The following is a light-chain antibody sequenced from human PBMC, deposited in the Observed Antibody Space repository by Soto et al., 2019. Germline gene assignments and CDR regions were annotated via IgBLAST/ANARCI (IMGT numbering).Light chain of an antibody. CDR2: GAS. Sequence: TQSPGTLSLSPGERATLSCRASQNVRNNYIGWYQQKPGQAPRLLIYGASTRATGIPARFSGSGSGTEFTLTISSLQSEDFAVYYCQQYNNWPFTFGGGTKVDIK. J-gene: IGKJ4*01. CDR1: QNVRNN. CDR3: QQYNNWPFT. V-gene: IGKV3-15*01.